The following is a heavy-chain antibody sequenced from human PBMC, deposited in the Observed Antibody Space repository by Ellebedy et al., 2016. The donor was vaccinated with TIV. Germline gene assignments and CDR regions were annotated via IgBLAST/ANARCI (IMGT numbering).Heavy chain of an antibody. V-gene: IGHV1-2*02. D-gene: IGHD1-7*01. CDR1: GYTFTSYY. J-gene: IGHJ4*02. CDR2: VYPKNGDT. CDR3: ARVPSWNYPYYFDY. Sequence: ASVKVSCKASGYTFTSYYIHWVRQAPGQGLEWMGWVYPKNGDTTYAQKFQGRVTMTRDTSISTAYMELSRLRSDDTAVYYCARVPSWNYPYYFDYWGQGSLDTVSS.